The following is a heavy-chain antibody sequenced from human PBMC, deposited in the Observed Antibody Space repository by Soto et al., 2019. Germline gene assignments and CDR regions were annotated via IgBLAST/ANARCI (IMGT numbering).Heavy chain of an antibody. CDR3: ARDNLFRGGWTAVMDV. Sequence: QAQLVESGGGVVQPGRSLRLSCAASGFTFSSSAMHWVRQAPGKGLDWVAVISYDGNTKYYEDSVRGRFSISRDNSNDTLYLQMNSLRPEDTGLYFCARDNLFRGGWTAVMDVWGQGTTVTVSS. V-gene: IGHV3-30-3*01. CDR1: GFTFSSSA. CDR2: ISYDGNTK. J-gene: IGHJ6*02. D-gene: IGHD6-19*01.